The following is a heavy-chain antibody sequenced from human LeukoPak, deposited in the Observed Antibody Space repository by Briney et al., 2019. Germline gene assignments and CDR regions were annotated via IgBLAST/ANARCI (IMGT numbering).Heavy chain of an antibody. D-gene: IGHD3-22*01. Sequence: GGSLRLSCAASGFTFSSYAMSWVRQAPGKGLEWVSAISGSGGSTYHADSVEGRFTISRDNSKNTLSLQMNSLRVEDTAIYYCTRSGYRHPYHFDSWGQGTLVTVSS. CDR1: GFTFSSYA. J-gene: IGHJ4*02. V-gene: IGHV3-23*01. CDR2: ISGSGGST. CDR3: TRSGYRHPYHFDS.